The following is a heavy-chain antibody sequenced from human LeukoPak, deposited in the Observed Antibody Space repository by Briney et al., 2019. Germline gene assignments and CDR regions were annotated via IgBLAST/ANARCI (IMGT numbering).Heavy chain of an antibody. V-gene: IGHV4-59*01. J-gene: IGHJ4*02. CDR3: ARGVYIAAAQYGY. CDR2: IYCSGTT. Sequence: SETLSLTCTVSGGSISSYYWSWIRQPPGKGLEWIGYIYCSGTTNYNPSLKSRVTISVDTSKDQFSLKLSSVTAADTAVYYCARGVYIAAAQYGYWGQGTLVTVSS. CDR1: GGSISSYY. D-gene: IGHD6-13*01.